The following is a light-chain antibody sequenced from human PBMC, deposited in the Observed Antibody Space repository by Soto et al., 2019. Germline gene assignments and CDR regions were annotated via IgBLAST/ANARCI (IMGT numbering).Light chain of an antibody. Sequence: AIRMTQSPSSFSASTGDRVTITCRASQGISSYLAWYQQKPGKAPKLLIYAASTLQSGVPSGFRGSGSGTGFTPNTSCLQYEDFATYYCQQYYSYSWTFGQGTKVEIK. CDR2: AAS. J-gene: IGKJ1*01. V-gene: IGKV1-8*01. CDR1: QGISSY. CDR3: QQYYSYSWT.